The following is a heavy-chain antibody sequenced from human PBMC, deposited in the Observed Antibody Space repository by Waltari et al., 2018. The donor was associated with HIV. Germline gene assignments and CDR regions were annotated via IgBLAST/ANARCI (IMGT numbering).Heavy chain of an antibody. CDR3: ARRGYYDSSGYYYTLDY. D-gene: IGHD3-22*01. J-gene: IGHJ4*02. Sequence: EVQLVQSGAAVKKPGESLQISCKGSGYSFTSYWIGWVRQMPGQGLEWMGIIYPGDADTRYSPSFQGQVTISADKSISTAYLQWSSLKASDTAMYYCARRGYYDSSGYYYTLDYWGQGTLVTVSS. CDR1: GYSFTSYW. CDR2: IYPGDADT. V-gene: IGHV5-51*01.